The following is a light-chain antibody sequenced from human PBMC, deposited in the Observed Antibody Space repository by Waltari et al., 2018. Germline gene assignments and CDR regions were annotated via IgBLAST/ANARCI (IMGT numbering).Light chain of an antibody. J-gene: IGLJ3*02. V-gene: IGLV3-25*03. CDR3: QSADNSGTYVL. CDR2: KDS. Sequence: SYELTQPPSVSVSPGQTARLTCFGDTLPKHYASRYQQKPGQAPVLVIYKDSERPSGIPERFSGSSSGTTVTLTISGVQAEDEADYYCQSADNSGTYVLFGGGTKVTVL. CDR1: TLPKHY.